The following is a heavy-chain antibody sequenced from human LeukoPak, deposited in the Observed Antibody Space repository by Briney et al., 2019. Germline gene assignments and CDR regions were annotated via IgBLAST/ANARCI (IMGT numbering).Heavy chain of an antibody. CDR1: GFTFSSYS. J-gene: IGHJ4*02. CDR3: ARDPRPFNDIPEGYFDY. D-gene: IGHD3-9*01. Sequence: GGSLRLSCAASGFTFSSYSMNWVRQASGKGLEWVSYISSSSIYIYYADSMKGRFTISRDNAKNSLYLQMNSLRAEDTAVYYCARDPRPFNDIPEGYFDYWGQGTLVTVSS. V-gene: IGHV3-21*01. CDR2: ISSSSIYI.